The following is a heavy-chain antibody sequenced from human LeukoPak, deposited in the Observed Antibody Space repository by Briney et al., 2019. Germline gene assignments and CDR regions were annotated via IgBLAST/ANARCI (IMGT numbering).Heavy chain of an antibody. CDR1: GGSFSGYY. Sequence: SETLSLTCAVYGGSFSGYYWSWIRQPPGKGLEWIGEISHSGSTNYNPSLKSRVTISVDTSKNQFSLKLSSVTAADTAVYYCARGGDYHNDYWGQGTLVTVSS. V-gene: IGHV4-34*01. D-gene: IGHD4-17*01. J-gene: IGHJ4*02. CDR3: ARGGDYHNDY. CDR2: ISHSGST.